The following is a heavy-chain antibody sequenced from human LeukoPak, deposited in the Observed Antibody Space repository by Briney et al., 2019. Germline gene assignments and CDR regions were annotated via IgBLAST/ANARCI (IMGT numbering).Heavy chain of an antibody. CDR3: ARSLSRRWFDP. CDR1: GGPISSYY. Sequence: SETLSLTCTVSGGPISSYYWSWIRQPPGKGLEWIGYIYYSGSTNYNPSLKSRVTISVDTSKNQFSLKLSSVTAADTAVYYCARSLSRRWFDPWGQGTLVTVSS. V-gene: IGHV4-59*01. CDR2: IYYSGST. J-gene: IGHJ5*02.